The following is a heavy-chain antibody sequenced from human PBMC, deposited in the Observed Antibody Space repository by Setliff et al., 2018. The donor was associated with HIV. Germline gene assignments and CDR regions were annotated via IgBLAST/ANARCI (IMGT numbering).Heavy chain of an antibody. D-gene: IGHD3-22*01. Sequence: ASVKVSCKASGYSFTDYYIHWVRQAPGQGLEWMGWINPKSDGTNYAQKFQGWITMTRDTSISTAYMELSRLRSDDTAVYYCARGMDYYDPSGYYQYYFDYWGQGTMVTVSS. CDR2: INPKSDGT. J-gene: IGHJ4*02. CDR1: GYSFTDYY. CDR3: ARGMDYYDPSGYYQYYFDY. V-gene: IGHV1-2*04.